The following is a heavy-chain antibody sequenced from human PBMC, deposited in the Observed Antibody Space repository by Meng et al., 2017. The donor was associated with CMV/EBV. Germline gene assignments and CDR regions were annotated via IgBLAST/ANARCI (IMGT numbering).Heavy chain of an antibody. V-gene: IGHV3-48*03. CDR1: GFTFSSYE. Sequence: SLSLSCAASGFTFSSYEMNWVRQAPGKGLEWVSYISSSGSTIYYADSVKGRFTISRDNAKNSLYLQMNSLRAEDTAVYYCASWGGVVPADYWGQGTLVTVSS. CDR3: ASWGGVVPADY. J-gene: IGHJ4*02. D-gene: IGHD2-2*01. CDR2: ISSSGSTI.